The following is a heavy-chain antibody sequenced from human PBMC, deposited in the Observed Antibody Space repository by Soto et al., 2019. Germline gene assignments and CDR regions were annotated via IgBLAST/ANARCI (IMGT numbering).Heavy chain of an antibody. J-gene: IGHJ6*02. CDR3: AKGGRVNMVRCHGMDV. Sequence: QVQLVESGGGVVQPGRSLRLSCAASGFTFSSYGMHWVRQAPGKGLEWVAVISYDGSKKYYADSVKGRFTISRDNSKNTLYLQMNSRRAEDTALYYCAKGGRVNMVRCHGMDVWGQGTTVTVSS. CDR1: GFTFSSYG. V-gene: IGHV3-30*18. CDR2: ISYDGSKK. D-gene: IGHD3-10*01.